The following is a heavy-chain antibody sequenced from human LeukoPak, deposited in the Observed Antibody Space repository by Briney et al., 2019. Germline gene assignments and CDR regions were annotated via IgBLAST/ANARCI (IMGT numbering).Heavy chain of an antibody. V-gene: IGHV3-64*01. CDR3: AKVRRWLQTYDY. CDR2: ISSDGVGT. J-gene: IGHJ4*02. D-gene: IGHD5-24*01. CDR1: GSTFSNYP. Sequence: GGSLRLSCAASGSTFSNYPMHWVRQAPGKGLEYVSGISSDGVGTYYAYSVKGRFSISRDNSKNTLYLQLGSLRVEDMAEYYCAKVRRWLQTYDYWGQGTLVTVSS.